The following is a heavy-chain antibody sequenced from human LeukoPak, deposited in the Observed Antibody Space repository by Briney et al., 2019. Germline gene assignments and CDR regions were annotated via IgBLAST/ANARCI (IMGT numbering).Heavy chain of an antibody. V-gene: IGHV3-43*02. CDR1: GLPIADFA. Sequence: PGGSLRLSCVASGLPIADFAMHWVRQAPGKGLEWVSLTSGEGFSTFYRDSVRGRFSISRDSTKNSLYLEMNSLRPEDTAMYYCAKDSGRFDYWGQGTLVAVSS. CDR2: TSGEGFST. J-gene: IGHJ4*02. CDR3: AKDSGRFDY.